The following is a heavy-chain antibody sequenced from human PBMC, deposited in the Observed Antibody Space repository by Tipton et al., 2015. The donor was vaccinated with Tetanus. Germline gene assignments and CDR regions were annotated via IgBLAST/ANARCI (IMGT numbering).Heavy chain of an antibody. CDR2: ISYDGSNK. D-gene: IGHD5-18*01. J-gene: IGHJ4*02. V-gene: IGHV3-30*04. Sequence: SLRLSCAASGFTFSSYAMHWVRQAPGKGLEWVAVISYDGSNKYYADSVKGRFTISRDNSKNTLYLQMNSLRAEDTAVYYCARWGAGGYSYGYDYWGQGTLVTVSS. CDR3: ARWGAGGYSYGYDY. CDR1: GFTFSSYA.